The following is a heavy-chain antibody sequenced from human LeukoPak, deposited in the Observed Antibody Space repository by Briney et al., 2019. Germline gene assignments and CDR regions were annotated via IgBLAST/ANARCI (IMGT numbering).Heavy chain of an antibody. CDR3: ARALRTGQGDYVPVL. CDR1: GYKFTNYW. V-gene: IGHV5-51*01. Sequence: GESLKISCKASGYKFTNYWIGWVRQMPGKGLEWMTIIYPGDSETRYSASFQGQVTISAAKSIDTIYLQWNSLKASDTAMYYCARALRTGQGDYVPVLWGQGTLVTVSS. J-gene: IGHJ4*02. CDR2: IYPGDSET. D-gene: IGHD4-17*01.